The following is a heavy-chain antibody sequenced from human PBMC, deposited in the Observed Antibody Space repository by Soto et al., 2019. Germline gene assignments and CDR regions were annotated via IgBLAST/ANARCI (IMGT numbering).Heavy chain of an antibody. Sequence: QLQLQESGPGLVKPSETLSLTCTVSGGSISSSSYYWGWIRQPPGKGLEWIGSIYYSGSTYYNPSLKSRVTISVDTSKNQFSLKLSSVTAADTAVYYCARQNRHYYDILTGDYWGQGTLVTVSS. J-gene: IGHJ4*02. CDR3: ARQNRHYYDILTGDY. CDR1: GGSISSSSYY. CDR2: IYYSGST. V-gene: IGHV4-39*01. D-gene: IGHD3-9*01.